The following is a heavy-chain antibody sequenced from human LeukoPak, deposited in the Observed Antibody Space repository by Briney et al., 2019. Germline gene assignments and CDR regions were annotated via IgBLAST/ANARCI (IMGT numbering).Heavy chain of an antibody. CDR2: INWDDQK. V-gene: IGHV2-5*02. CDR3: AHRRDSSGYQYRYWFAP. D-gene: IGHD3-22*01. CDR1: GFPLSTGGVA. J-gene: IGHJ5*02. Sequence: SGPTLVNPTQTLTLTCTFSGFPLSTGGVAVGWIRQPPGKALEWLALINWDDQKVYSPSLQSRLSITKDTSKNQVVLTMTNVDPVDTATYYCAHRRDSSGYQYRYWFAPWGQGTLVTVSS.